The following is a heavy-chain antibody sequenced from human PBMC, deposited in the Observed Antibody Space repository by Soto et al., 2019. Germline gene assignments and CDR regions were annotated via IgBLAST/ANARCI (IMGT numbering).Heavy chain of an antibody. CDR3: ARDRFAGPRYCNGATCCSDYYYGLDV. CDR2: IIPILNIK. V-gene: IGHV1-69*08. CDR1: GGTFNNYT. J-gene: IGHJ6*02. D-gene: IGHD2-15*01. Sequence: QVQLVQSGAEVKKPGSSVKVSCKASGGTFNNYTINWVRQAPGQGLEWMGRIIPILNIKKNAQKLQGRATITADNSTRTAYLELSSLSSEDTAVYYCARDRFAGPRYCNGATCCSDYYYGLDVWGQGTTVTVSS.